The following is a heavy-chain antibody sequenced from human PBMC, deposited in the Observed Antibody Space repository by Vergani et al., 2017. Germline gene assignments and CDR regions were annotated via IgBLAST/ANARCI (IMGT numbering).Heavy chain of an antibody. Sequence: EVQLLESGGGLVQPGGSLRLSCAASGFTFSSYAMSWVRHAPGKGLEWVSAISGSAGSTYYADSVKGRCTIARDNSKNTLYLQMNSLRAEDTAVYYCAKVGVIPYNHRNYWGQGTLVTVSS. D-gene: IGHD4-23*01. CDR2: ISGSAGST. CDR3: AKVGVIPYNHRNY. CDR1: GFTFSSYA. V-gene: IGHV3-23*01. J-gene: IGHJ4*02.